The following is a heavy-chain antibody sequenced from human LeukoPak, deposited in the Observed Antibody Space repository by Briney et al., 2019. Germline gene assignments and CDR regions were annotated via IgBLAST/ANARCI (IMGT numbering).Heavy chain of an antibody. V-gene: IGHV4-59*08. Sequence: SETLSLTCTLSGGSITSDYWSWIRQSPGKGLEWIGYFSYSGSTHYSPSLTSRVAISVDTSRNQLSLKLRSVTAADTAIYYCARADESLVYGMDVWGPGTTVIVSS. J-gene: IGHJ6*02. CDR1: GGSITSDY. CDR2: FSYSGST. CDR3: ARADESLVYGMDV.